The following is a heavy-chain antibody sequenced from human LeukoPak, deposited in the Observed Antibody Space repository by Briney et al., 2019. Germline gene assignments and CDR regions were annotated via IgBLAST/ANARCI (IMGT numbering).Heavy chain of an antibody. Sequence: GGSLRLSCAASGFTFSSYAMHWVRQAPGKGLEWVAVISYDGSNKYYADSVKGRFTIPRDNSKNTLYLQMNSLRAEDTAVYYCARPYSSSSPHYFDSWGQGTLVTVSS. CDR3: ARPYSSSSPHYFDS. J-gene: IGHJ4*02. D-gene: IGHD6-6*01. V-gene: IGHV3-30-3*01. CDR2: ISYDGSNK. CDR1: GFTFSSYA.